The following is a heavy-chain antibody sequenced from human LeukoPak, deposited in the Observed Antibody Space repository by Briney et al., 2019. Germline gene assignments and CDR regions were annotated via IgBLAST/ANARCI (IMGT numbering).Heavy chain of an antibody. J-gene: IGHJ6*03. CDR2: IIPIFGTA. Sequence: ASVKVSCKASGYTFTGYYMHWVRQAPGQGLEWMGGIIPIFGTANYAQKFQGRVTITADESTSTAYMELSSLRSEDTAVYYCARGSAINYYYYYMDVWGKGTTVTVSS. CDR1: GYTFTGYY. CDR3: ARGSAINYYYYYMDV. V-gene: IGHV1-69*13. D-gene: IGHD3-9*01.